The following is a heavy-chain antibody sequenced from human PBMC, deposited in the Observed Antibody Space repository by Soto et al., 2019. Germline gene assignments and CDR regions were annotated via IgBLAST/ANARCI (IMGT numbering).Heavy chain of an antibody. CDR3: AADKWLLSLFNY. J-gene: IGHJ4*02. V-gene: IGHV1-58*01. Sequence: SVKVSCKASGFTFTSSAVQWVRQARGQRLEWIGWTVVGSGNTNYAQKFQERVTITRDMSTSTAYMELSSLRSEDTAVYYCAADKWLLSLFNYWGQGTLVTVSS. CDR2: TVVGSGNT. CDR1: GFTFTSSA. D-gene: IGHD3-22*01.